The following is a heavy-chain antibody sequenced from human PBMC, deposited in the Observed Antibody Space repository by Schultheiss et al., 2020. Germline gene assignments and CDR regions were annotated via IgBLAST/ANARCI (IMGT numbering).Heavy chain of an antibody. D-gene: IGHD6-13*01. CDR2: ISRSGSTI. Sequence: WGSLRLSCAASGFTFSSYEMNWVRQAPGKGLEWVSYISRSGSTIYYADSVKGRFTISRDNAKNSLYLQMNSLRAEDTAVYYCARDLGYSSSQTYWYFDLWGRGTLVTVSS. J-gene: IGHJ2*01. CDR3: ARDLGYSSSQTYWYFDL. V-gene: IGHV3-48*03. CDR1: GFTFSSYE.